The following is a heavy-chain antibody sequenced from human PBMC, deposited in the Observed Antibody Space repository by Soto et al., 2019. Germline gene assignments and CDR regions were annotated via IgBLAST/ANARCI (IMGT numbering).Heavy chain of an antibody. Sequence: PGGSLRLSCAASGFTFSSYSMNWVRQAPGKGLEWVSSISSSSSYIYYVDSVKGRFTISRDNAKNSLYLQMNSLRAEDTAVYYCARDRYSYYDFWSGSLPYYYFGMDVWGQGTTVTVSS. CDR2: ISSSSSYI. D-gene: IGHD3-3*01. J-gene: IGHJ6*02. CDR1: GFTFSSYS. CDR3: ARDRYSYYDFWSGSLPYYYFGMDV. V-gene: IGHV3-21*01.